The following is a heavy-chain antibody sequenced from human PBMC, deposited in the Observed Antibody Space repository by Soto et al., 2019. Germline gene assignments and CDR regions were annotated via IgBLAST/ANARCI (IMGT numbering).Heavy chain of an antibody. CDR1: GFTFGGYG. D-gene: IGHD4-4*01. CDR2: ISYDGSNK. CDR3: ARDHYSATLYYYYGMDV. Sequence: QVQLVESGGGVVQPGRSLRLSCAASGFTFGGYGIHWVRQAPGKGLEWVAVISYDGSNKYYADSVKGRFTISRDNSENTLYLQMNSLRVGDTAVYYCARDHYSATLYYYYGMDVWGQGTTVTVSS. J-gene: IGHJ6*02. V-gene: IGHV3-30*03.